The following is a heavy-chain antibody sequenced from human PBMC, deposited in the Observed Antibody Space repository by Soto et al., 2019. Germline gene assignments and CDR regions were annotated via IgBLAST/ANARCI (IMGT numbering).Heavy chain of an antibody. D-gene: IGHD1-20*01. J-gene: IGHJ6*02. CDR2: IIPIFGTA. V-gene: IGHV1-69*13. CDR1: GGTFSSYA. Sequence: AASVKVSCKASGGTFSSYAISWVRQAPGQGLEWMGGIIPIFGTANYAQKFQGRVTITADESTSTAYMELSSLRSEDTAVYYCARVSSNWNDVGDYYYGMDVWGQGTTVTVSS. CDR3: ARVSSNWNDVGDYYYGMDV.